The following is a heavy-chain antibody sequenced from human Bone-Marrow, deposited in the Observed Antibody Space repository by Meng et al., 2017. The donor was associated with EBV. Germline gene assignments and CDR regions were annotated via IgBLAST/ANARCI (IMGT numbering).Heavy chain of an antibody. D-gene: IGHD3-22*01. Sequence: EXQLLEXXXGLVQPGXSLRLSXAASGFTFSSYAMSWVRQAPGKGLEWVSAISGSGGSTYYADSVKGRFTISRDNSKNTLYLQMNSLRAEDTAVYYCAKDTVTYYYDSSGYYPDYWGQGTLATVSS. CDR1: GFTFSSYA. V-gene: IGHV3-23*01. CDR2: ISGSGGST. J-gene: IGHJ4*02. CDR3: AKDTVTYYYDSSGYYPDY.